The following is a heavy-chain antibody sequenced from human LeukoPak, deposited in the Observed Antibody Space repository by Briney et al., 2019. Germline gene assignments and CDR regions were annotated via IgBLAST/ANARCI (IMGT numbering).Heavy chain of an antibody. CDR3: VRGVISYYYYYGMDV. Sequence: SETLSLTCAVYGGSFSGYYWSWIRQPPGKGLEWIGEINHSGSTNYNPSLKSRVTISVDTSKNQFSLKLSSVTAADTAVYYCVRGVISYYYYYGMDVWGQGTTVTVSS. V-gene: IGHV4-34*01. J-gene: IGHJ6*02. CDR2: INHSGST. D-gene: IGHD2-15*01. CDR1: GGSFSGYY.